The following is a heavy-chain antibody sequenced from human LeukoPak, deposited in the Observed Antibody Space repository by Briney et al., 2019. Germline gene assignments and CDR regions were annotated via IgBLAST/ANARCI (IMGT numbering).Heavy chain of an antibody. CDR1: RFSFSSYG. CDR2: LQYDRTNV. V-gene: IGHV3-30*02. CDR3: ANTMTSSGWDFDY. J-gene: IGHJ4*02. D-gene: IGHD6-19*01. Sequence: PGGSLRLSCAASRFSFSSYGMHWARQAPGKGLEWVAYLQYDRTNVQYADSVRGRFTISRDNSKNILYLQMNSLRGEDTAVYYCANTMTSSGWDFDYWGQGTMVTVSS.